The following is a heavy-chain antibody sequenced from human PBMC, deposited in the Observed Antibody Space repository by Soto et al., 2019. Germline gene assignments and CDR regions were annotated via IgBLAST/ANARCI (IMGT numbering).Heavy chain of an antibody. CDR3: AREVPAAKDYYYYGMDV. V-gene: IGHV3-13*01. D-gene: IGHD2-2*01. Sequence: GGSLRLSCAASGFTFSSYDMHWVRQATGKGLEWVSAIGTAGDTYYPGSVKGRFTISRENAKNSLYLQMNSLRAEDTAVYYCAREVPAAKDYYYYGMDVWGQGTTVTVSS. CDR2: IGTAGDT. J-gene: IGHJ6*02. CDR1: GFTFSSYD.